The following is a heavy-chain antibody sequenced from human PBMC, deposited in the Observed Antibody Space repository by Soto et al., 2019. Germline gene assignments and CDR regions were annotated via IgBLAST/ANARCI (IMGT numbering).Heavy chain of an antibody. D-gene: IGHD2-8*02. J-gene: IGHJ4*02. V-gene: IGHV3-23*01. CDR1: GFTFSSYA. Sequence: PGRSLRLSCAASGFTFSSYAMSWVRQAPGKGLEWVSTSSGGGGSTYYADSVKGRFTMSRDNSKNTLYLQMNSLGAGDTAVYFCARQGPTTGTNQGIDYWGQGTLVTVSS. CDR2: SSGGGGST. CDR3: ARQGPTTGTNQGIDY.